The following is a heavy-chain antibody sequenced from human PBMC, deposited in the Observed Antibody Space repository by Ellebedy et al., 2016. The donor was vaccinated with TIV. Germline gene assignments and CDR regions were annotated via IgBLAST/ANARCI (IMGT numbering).Heavy chain of an antibody. D-gene: IGHD6-13*01. V-gene: IGHV1-18*01. CDR1: GYTFPSYG. CDR3: ARTPHRRVAGPQSSSMVPEDY. CDR2: ISAYNGNT. J-gene: IGHJ4*02. Sequence: AASVKVSCKASGYTFPSYGITWVRQAPGQGLEWMGWISAYNGNTNQAQKFQGRVTMTTDTPTTTAYMELRSLRSDDTAVYYCARTPHRRVAGPQSSSMVPEDYWGQGTLVTVSS.